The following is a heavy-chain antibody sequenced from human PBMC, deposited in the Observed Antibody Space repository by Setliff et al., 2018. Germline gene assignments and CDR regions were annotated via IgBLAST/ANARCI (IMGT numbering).Heavy chain of an antibody. CDR1: GYTFTGYY. Sequence: ASVKVSCKASGYTFTGYYMHWVRQAPGQGLEWMGWINPNSGGTNYAQKFQGWVTMTRDTSISTAYMELSRLRSEDTAVYYCASTWIQHHRGGDGGGYWGQGTLVTVSS. CDR3: ASTWIQHHRGGDGGGY. V-gene: IGHV1-2*04. CDR2: INPNSGGT. J-gene: IGHJ4*02. D-gene: IGHD5-18*01.